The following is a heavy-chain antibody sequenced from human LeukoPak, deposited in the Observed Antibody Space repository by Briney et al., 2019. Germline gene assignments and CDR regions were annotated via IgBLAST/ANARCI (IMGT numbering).Heavy chain of an antibody. D-gene: IGHD3-3*01. V-gene: IGHV3-7*01. CDR1: GFSLDSYW. CDR2: INQDGSEK. CDR3: TRDGSGWSDS. J-gene: IGHJ5*01. Sequence: PGGSLRLSCVVSGFSLDSYWMSWVRQAPGKGPEWVANINQDGSEKYYVDSVKGRFSISRDNAKNSLYLQMNNIRAEDTSVYFCTRDGSGWSDSWGQGTLVTVSS.